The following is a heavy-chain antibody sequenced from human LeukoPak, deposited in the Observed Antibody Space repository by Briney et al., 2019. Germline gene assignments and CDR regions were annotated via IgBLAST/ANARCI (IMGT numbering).Heavy chain of an antibody. D-gene: IGHD5-18*01. J-gene: IGHJ4*02. CDR3: ARGEQLWNFDY. V-gene: IGHV4-30-2*01. Sequence: PSETLSLTCAVSGGSISSGGYSWSWIRQPPGKGLEWIGYIYHSGSTYYNPSLKSRVTISVDRSKNQFSLKLSSVTAADTAVYYCARGEQLWNFDYWGKGTLVTVSS. CDR1: GGSISSGGYS. CDR2: IYHSGST.